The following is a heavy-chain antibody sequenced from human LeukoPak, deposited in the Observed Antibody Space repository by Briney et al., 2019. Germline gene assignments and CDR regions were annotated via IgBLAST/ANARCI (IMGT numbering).Heavy chain of an antibody. Sequence: KTSETLSLACTVSGGSISSYYWSWIRQPPGKGLEWIGYIYYSGSTNYNPSLKSRVTISVDTSKNQFSLKLSSVTAADTAVYYCAKGELYFDYWGQGTLVTVSS. CDR2: IYYSGST. CDR3: AKGELYFDY. D-gene: IGHD1-7*01. V-gene: IGHV4-59*01. J-gene: IGHJ4*02. CDR1: GGSISSYY.